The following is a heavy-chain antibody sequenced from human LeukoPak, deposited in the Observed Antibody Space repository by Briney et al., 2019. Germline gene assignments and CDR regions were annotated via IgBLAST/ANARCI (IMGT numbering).Heavy chain of an antibody. J-gene: IGHJ6*03. V-gene: IGHV3-7*01. CDR2: IKQDGSEK. CDR1: GFTFSRYW. D-gene: IGHD5-18*01. CDR3: ARAGSYGVLYYYYYMDV. Sequence: VGSLRLSCAASGFTFSRYWMSWVRQAPGKGLEWVANIKQDGSEKYYVDSVKGRFTISRDNAKNSLYLQMNSLRAEDTAVYYCARAGSYGVLYYYYYMDVWGKGTTVTISS.